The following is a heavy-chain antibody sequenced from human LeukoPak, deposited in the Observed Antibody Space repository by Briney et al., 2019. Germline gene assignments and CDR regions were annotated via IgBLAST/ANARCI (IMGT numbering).Heavy chain of an antibody. V-gene: IGHV4-59*01. D-gene: IGHD3-22*01. CDR3: AKTLKYYYDRSGDGAFDI. CDR2: IDYSGST. J-gene: IGHJ3*02. CDR1: GDSIKSYY. Sequence: SETLSLICTVWGDSIKSYYWIWLRQPPGKGLEWVGYIDYSGSTNYNPSLKSRVTISVDTSKNQFSLKLSSVTAADTAVYYCAKTLKYYYDRSGDGAFDIWGQGTMVTVSS.